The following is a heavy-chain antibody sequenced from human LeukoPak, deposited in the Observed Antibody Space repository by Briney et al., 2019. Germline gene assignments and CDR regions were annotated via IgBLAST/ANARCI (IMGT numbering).Heavy chain of an antibody. Sequence: VSVKVSCKTTEDTLRNVAFSWARQAPGQGLEWMGWINPNSGGTNYAQKFQGRVTMTRDTSISTAYMELSRLRSDDTAVYYCAVGFGRLLGGAFDIWGQGTMVTVSS. CDR3: AVGFGRLLGGAFDI. J-gene: IGHJ3*02. D-gene: IGHD5-12*01. CDR2: INPNSGGT. CDR1: EDTLRNVA. V-gene: IGHV1-2*02.